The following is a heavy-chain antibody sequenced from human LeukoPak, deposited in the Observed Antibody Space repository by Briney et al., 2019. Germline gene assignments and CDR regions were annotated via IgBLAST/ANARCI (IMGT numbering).Heavy chain of an antibody. D-gene: IGHD4-17*01. V-gene: IGHV4-4*07. J-gene: IGHJ4*02. Sequence: SETLSLTCTVSGGSISNYYWSWIRQPAGKGLEWIGRIYPSGSTNYNPSLKSRVTMSVDTPKNQFSLKLRSLTAADTAVYYCARRVNYGDYFDYWGQGTLVTVSS. CDR2: IYPSGST. CDR3: ARRVNYGDYFDY. CDR1: GGSISNYY.